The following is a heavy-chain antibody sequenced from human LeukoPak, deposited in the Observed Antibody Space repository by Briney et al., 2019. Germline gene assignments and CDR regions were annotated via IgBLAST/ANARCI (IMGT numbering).Heavy chain of an antibody. D-gene: IGHD3-22*01. V-gene: IGHV3-21*01. CDR1: GFTFSSYS. CDR3: ATDAGSSGFPPAGVAY. CDR2: ISSSSSYI. J-gene: IGHJ4*01. Sequence: GGSLSLSCAASGFTFSSYSMNWVRQAPGKGLEWVSSISSSSSYIYYADSVKGRFTISRDNAKNSLYLQMNSLRAEDTAVYYCATDAGSSGFPPAGVAYWGQASLATVSS.